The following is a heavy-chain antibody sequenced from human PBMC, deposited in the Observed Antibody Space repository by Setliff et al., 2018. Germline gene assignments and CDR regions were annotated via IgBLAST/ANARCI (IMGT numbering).Heavy chain of an antibody. CDR2: INPSSGRT. J-gene: IGHJ3*02. CDR1: GYTFTSHY. D-gene: IGHD6-19*01. V-gene: IGHV1-46*01. Sequence: ASVKVSCKASGYTFTSHYMHWVRQAPGLGLEWMGTINPSSGRTSYAQKFQGRVTMTRDTSTDTAYMELSSLRSEDTAVYYCATEGHSSGWYSSTFDIWGQGTMVTVSS. CDR3: ATEGHSSGWYSSTFDI.